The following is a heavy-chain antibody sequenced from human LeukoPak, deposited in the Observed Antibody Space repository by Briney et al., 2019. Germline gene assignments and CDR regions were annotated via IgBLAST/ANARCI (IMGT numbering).Heavy chain of an antibody. J-gene: IGHJ4*02. CDR1: GGSFSGYC. CDR3: ARRRTGDDY. Sequence: KPSETLSLTCAVYGGSFSGYCWSWIRQPPGKGLEWIGEINHSGSTNYNPSLKSRVTISVDTSKNQFSLKLSSVTAADTAVYYCARRRTGDDYWGQGTLVTVSS. CDR2: INHSGST. D-gene: IGHD7-27*01. V-gene: IGHV4-34*01.